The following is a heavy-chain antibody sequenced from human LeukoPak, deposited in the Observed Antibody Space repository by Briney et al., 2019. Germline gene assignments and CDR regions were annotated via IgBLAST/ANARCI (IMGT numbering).Heavy chain of an antibody. CDR2: ISGSGGST. D-gene: IGHD6-19*01. CDR1: GFTFSSYS. CDR3: TRNSGWYGLS. V-gene: IGHV3-23*01. Sequence: GGSLRLSCAASGFTFSSYSMNWVRQAPGKGLEWVSAISGSGGSTYYADSVKGRFTISRDNSNNTLFLHLNSLRGEDTAVYYCTRNSGWYGLSWGQGTLVTVSS. J-gene: IGHJ1*01.